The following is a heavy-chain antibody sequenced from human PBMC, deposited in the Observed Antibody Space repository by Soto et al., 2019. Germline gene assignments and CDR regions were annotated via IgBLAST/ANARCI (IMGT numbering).Heavy chain of an antibody. CDR1: GGSISSSSYY. CDR2: IYYSGNT. J-gene: IGHJ4*02. V-gene: IGHV4-39*02. Sequence: QLQLQESGPGLVKPSETLSLTCTVSGGSISSSSYYWGWIRQPPGKGLEWIGSIYYSGNTYYTPSLQSRVTISVDTSKNPFSLKLSSVTAADTAVYYCAREGGRYCTGGSCQVDYWGQGTLVTVSS. CDR3: AREGGRYCTGGSCQVDY. D-gene: IGHD2-15*01.